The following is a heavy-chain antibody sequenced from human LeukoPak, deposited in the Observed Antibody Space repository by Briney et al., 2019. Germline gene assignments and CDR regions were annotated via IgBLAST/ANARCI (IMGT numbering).Heavy chain of an antibody. D-gene: IGHD2-15*01. CDR2: IHHTGST. J-gene: IGHJ4*02. CDR1: GGSISSYY. CDR3: VRETCSGGSCAFDY. Sequence: SETLSLTCTVSGGSISSYYWSWIRQPPGKGLEWIGYIHHTGSTNYNPSLKSRVTISVDTSKNQFSLKLSSVTAADTAVYYCVRETCSGGSCAFDYWGQGTLVTVSS. V-gene: IGHV4-59*01.